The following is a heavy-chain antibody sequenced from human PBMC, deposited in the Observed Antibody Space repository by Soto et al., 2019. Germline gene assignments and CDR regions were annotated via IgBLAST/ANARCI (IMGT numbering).Heavy chain of an antibody. CDR2: FDPEDGET. V-gene: IGHV1-24*01. CDR3: AGGLSGYGDYFAFDV. D-gene: IGHD4-17*01. CDR1: GYTLTELS. Sequence: GASVKVSCKVSGYTLTELSMHWVRQAPGKGLEWMGGFDPEDGETIYAQKFQGRVTMTGNTSTDTAYMDLSSLRSEDTAVYYCAGGLSGYGDYFAFDVWGQGTMVTVSS. J-gene: IGHJ3*01.